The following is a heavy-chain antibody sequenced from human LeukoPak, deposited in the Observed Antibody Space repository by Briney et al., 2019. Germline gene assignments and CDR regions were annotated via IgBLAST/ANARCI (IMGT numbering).Heavy chain of an antibody. V-gene: IGHV4-31*03. CDR3: AREQRLDAFDI. J-gene: IGHJ3*02. D-gene: IGHD6-25*01. Sequence: SETLSLTCTVSGGSISSGGYYWSWIRQHPGKGLEWIGYIYYSGSTYYNPSLKGRVTISVDTSKNQFSLKLSSVTAADTAVYYCAREQRLDAFDIWGQGTMVTVSS. CDR2: IYYSGST. CDR1: GGSISSGGYY.